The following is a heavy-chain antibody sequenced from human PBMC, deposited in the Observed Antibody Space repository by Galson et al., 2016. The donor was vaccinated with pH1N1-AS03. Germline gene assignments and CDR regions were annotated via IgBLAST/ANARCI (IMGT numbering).Heavy chain of an antibody. CDR1: GFSFNNYW. CDR2: INNDGSDS. Sequence: SLRLSCAGSGFSFNNYWMHWVRQAPGQGLVWVARINNDGSDSTYADSVKGRFTIPRDNSRNTVYLQMTGLRAEDTATYFCARRQERIVNGAYNRNVGYGAFDSWGQGMLVTVSS. CDR3: ARRQERIVNGAYNRNVGYGAFDS. D-gene: IGHD1-14*01. V-gene: IGHV3-74*03. J-gene: IGHJ5*01.